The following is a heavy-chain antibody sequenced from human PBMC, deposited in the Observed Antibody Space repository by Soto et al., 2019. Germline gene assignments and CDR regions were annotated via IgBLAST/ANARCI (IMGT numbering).Heavy chain of an antibody. CDR2: ISAYNGNT. V-gene: IGHV1-18*01. D-gene: IGHD3-9*01. J-gene: IGHJ4*02. CDR1: GYTFTSYG. CDR3: AGGRGYFDFRFVFDY. Sequence: QVQLVQSGAEVKKPGASVKVSCKASGYTFTSYGISWVRQAPGQGLEWMGWISAYNGNTNYAQKLQGRVTMTTDTSTSTAYRELRSLRSDDTAVYYCAGGRGYFDFRFVFDYWGQGTLVTVSS.